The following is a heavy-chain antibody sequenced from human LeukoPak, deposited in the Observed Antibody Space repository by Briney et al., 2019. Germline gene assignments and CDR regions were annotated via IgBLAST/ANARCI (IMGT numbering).Heavy chain of an antibody. CDR1: GYSFAYYY. V-gene: IGHV1-2*02. D-gene: IGHD3-10*01. J-gene: IGHJ5*02. CDR2: IKPNSGGT. Sequence: GASVKVSCKASGYSFAYYYMHWVRQAPGQGLEWMGWIKPNSGGTRSAQKFQGRVTMTRDTSISTAYMELSSLRYDDTAVYYCAANILVRDIINRFDPWGQGTLVTVSS. CDR3: AANILVRDIINRFDP.